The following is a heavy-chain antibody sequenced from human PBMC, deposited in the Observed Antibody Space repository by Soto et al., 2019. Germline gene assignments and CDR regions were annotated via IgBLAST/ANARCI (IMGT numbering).Heavy chain of an antibody. CDR2: IYYSGSA. Sequence: PSETLSLTCTVSVGSISSYYWSLIRQPPGEGLEWIGYIYYSGSANYNPSLKIRVTISVDTSKNQFSLKLSSVTAADTAVYYCARGSPSRGYSGYAVAFYFSDYWGQGTLVTVSS. J-gene: IGHJ4*02. CDR1: VGSISSYY. D-gene: IGHD5-12*01. V-gene: IGHV4-59*01. CDR3: ARGSPSRGYSGYAVAFYFSDY.